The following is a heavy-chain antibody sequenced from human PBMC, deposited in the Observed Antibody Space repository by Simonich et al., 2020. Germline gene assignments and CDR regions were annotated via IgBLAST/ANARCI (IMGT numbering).Heavy chain of an antibody. D-gene: IGHD3-10*01. Sequence: EVQLVESGGGLVKPGGSLRLSCAASGFTFSSYSMNWVRQAPGKGCGWVATISSSSSYIYYADSGKGRFTISRDNAKNSLYLQMNSLRAEDTAVYYCARPVGGSGSYSFDAFDIWGQGTMVTVSS. CDR2: ISSSSSYI. CDR1: GFTFSSYS. CDR3: ARPVGGSGSYSFDAFDI. V-gene: IGHV3-21*01. J-gene: IGHJ3*02.